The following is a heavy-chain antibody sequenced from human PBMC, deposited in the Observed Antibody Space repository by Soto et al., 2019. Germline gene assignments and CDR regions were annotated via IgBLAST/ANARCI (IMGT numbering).Heavy chain of an antibody. Sequence: QVQLVQSGAEVKKPGASVKVSCRTSGYSFIDYYVHWVRQAPGQGLEWVGWINPNSGASKYAENFQGRDTMTRDRSTSTVYMELAGLRSDATAVYYCARWRDAVATHASSGQGSLVTVSS. CDR3: ARWRDAVATHAS. CDR2: INPNSGAS. J-gene: IGHJ5*02. CDR1: GYSFIDYY. V-gene: IGHV1-2*02. D-gene: IGHD5-12*01.